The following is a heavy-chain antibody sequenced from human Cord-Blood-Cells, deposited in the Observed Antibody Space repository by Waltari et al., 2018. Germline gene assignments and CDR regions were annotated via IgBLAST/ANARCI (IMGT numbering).Heavy chain of an antibody. J-gene: IGHJ6*03. V-gene: IGHV1-8*03. CDR3: ASSLTNPFYYYMDV. D-gene: IGHD4-4*01. Sequence: QVQLVQSVAEVKKPGASVKVSCKASGYTFTSYDINWVRQATGQGLEWMGWMNPNSGNTGYAHKFQGRVTITRNTSISTAYMELSSLRSEDTAVYYCASSLTNPFYYYMDVWGKGTTVTVSS. CDR2: MNPNSGNT. CDR1: GYTFTSYD.